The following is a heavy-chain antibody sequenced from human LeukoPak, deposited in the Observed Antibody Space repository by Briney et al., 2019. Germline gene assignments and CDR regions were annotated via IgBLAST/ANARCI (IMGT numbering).Heavy chain of an antibody. Sequence: SETLSLTCTVSGGSISSGGYYWSWIRQHPGKGLEWVGYIYYSGSTYYNPSLKSRVTISVDTSKNQFSLKLSSVTAADTAVYYCAGDRSGDSSGLYYFDYWGQGTLVTVSS. CDR2: IYYSGST. V-gene: IGHV4-31*03. D-gene: IGHD6-19*01. CDR1: GGSISSGGYY. CDR3: AGDRSGDSSGLYYFDY. J-gene: IGHJ4*02.